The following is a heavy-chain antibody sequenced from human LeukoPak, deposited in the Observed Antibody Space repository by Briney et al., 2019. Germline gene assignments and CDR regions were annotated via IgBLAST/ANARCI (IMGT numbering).Heavy chain of an antibody. CDR2: IYYSGNT. CDR3: ARGDFYYMDV. Sequence: SETLSLTCSVSSDSISGYYWSWLRQPPGKGLEWIGYIYYSGNTYYNPSPKSRVTISLDTSKNQFSLKMNSMTAADTAVYYCARGDFYYMDVWGKGTTVTVSS. J-gene: IGHJ6*03. V-gene: IGHV4-59*01. CDR1: SDSISGYY.